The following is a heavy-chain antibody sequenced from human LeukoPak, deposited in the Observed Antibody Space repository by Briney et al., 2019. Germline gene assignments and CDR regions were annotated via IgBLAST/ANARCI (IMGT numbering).Heavy chain of an antibody. Sequence: SETLSLTCTVSGGSISNYYWSWIRQPPGKGLEWIGYIYSSGNTNYNPSLKSRVTISVDKSKNQFSLKLSSVTAADTAVYYCARDAPFGEPPSWGQGTLVTVSS. CDR3: ARDAPFGEPPS. D-gene: IGHD3-10*01. V-gene: IGHV4-59*12. CDR2: IYSSGNT. J-gene: IGHJ5*02. CDR1: GGSISNYY.